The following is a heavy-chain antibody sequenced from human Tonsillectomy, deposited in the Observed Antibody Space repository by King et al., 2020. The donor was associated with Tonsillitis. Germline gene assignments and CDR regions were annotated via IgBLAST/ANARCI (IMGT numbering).Heavy chain of an antibody. CDR2: SYYSGST. V-gene: IGHV4-30-4*07. J-gene: IGHJ6*02. CDR1: GGSVSSGGYS. D-gene: IGHD6-13*01. Sequence: VQLQESGPRLVKPSQTLSLTCAVSGGSVSSGGYSWSWIRQPPGRGLEWIGYSYYSGSTYYNPSLRSRVTISIDTSKNQFSLKLSSVTAADTAVYYCASQSRQLIPYYYYYGMDVWGQGTTVTVSS. CDR3: ASQSRQLIPYYYYYGMDV.